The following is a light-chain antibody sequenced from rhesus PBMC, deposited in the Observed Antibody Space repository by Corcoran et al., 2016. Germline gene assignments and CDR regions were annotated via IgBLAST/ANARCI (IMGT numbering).Light chain of an antibody. Sequence: EIVLTQSPATLSLSPGERATLSCWASQSVSSRLAWYQQKPDQPPRLLFYDVSTRATGIPDRFSGSGSGTDFTLIINSLEPEDFAVYYCQQYGNWPLTFGGGTKVEI. J-gene: IGKJ4*01. CDR2: DVS. CDR3: QQYGNWPLT. CDR1: QSVSSR. V-gene: IGKV3-42*03.